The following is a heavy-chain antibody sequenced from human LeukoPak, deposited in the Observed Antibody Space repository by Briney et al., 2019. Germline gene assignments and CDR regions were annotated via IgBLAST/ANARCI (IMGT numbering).Heavy chain of an antibody. CDR3: ARGSAFDM. CDR2: TYYRSNWHN. CDR1: GDSVSSNSAA. Sequence: SQTLSLTCAISGDSVSSNSAAWNWIRQSPSRGLDWLGRTYYRSNWHNDYAVSVKSRMTINSDTSKNQFSLQLNSVTPEDTAVYYCARGSAFDMWGQGTMVTVSS. V-gene: IGHV6-1*01. J-gene: IGHJ3*02.